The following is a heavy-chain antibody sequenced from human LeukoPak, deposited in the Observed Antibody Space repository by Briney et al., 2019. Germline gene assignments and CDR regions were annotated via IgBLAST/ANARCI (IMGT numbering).Heavy chain of an antibody. D-gene: IGHD2-2*01. Sequence: GGSLRLSCAASGFTFSNYGMHWVRQAPGKGLEWVAVIWYDGSNKYYADSVKGRFTISRDNSKNTLYLQMNSLRAEDTAVYYCARDPHCSSTNCPFDYWGQGTLVIVSS. J-gene: IGHJ4*02. CDR2: IWYDGSNK. V-gene: IGHV3-33*01. CDR3: ARDPHCSSTNCPFDY. CDR1: GFTFSNYG.